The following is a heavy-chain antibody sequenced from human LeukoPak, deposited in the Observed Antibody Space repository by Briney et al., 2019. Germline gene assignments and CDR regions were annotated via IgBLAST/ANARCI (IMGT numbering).Heavy chain of an antibody. CDR3: ARDLGRGRGRDGYKSGYYYYGMDV. Sequence: AASVKVSCKASGYTFTGYYMHWVRQAPGQGLEWMGWINPNSGGTNYAQKFQGRVTMTRDTSISTAYMELSRLRSDDTAVYYCARDLGRGRGRDGYKSGYYYYGMDVWGQGTTVTVSS. D-gene: IGHD5-24*01. V-gene: IGHV1-2*02. CDR2: INPNSGGT. J-gene: IGHJ6*02. CDR1: GYTFTGYY.